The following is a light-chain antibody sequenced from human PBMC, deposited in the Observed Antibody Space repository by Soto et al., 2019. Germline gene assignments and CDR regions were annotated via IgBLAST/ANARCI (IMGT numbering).Light chain of an antibody. Sequence: IQMNQSPSSLSGSVGDRVTIACRASQTISSWLAWYQQKPGKAPKLLIYKASTLKSGVPSRFSGSGSGTEFTLTISSLQPDDFATYYCQQYNSYSVTFGQGSNVDI. CDR1: QTISSW. CDR2: KAS. J-gene: IGKJ1*01. V-gene: IGKV1-5*03. CDR3: QQYNSYSVT.